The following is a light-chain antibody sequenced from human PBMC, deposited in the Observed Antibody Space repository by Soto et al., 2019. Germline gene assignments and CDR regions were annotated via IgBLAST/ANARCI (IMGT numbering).Light chain of an antibody. CDR1: QSVSSSY. CDR3: EQYDSSST. V-gene: IGKV3-20*01. CDR2: GTS. Sequence: EIVLTQSPGTLSLSPGERATLSCWASQSVSSSYLAWYQQKPGQAPRLLIYGTSSRATNLPDRCSGSGSGTDFSLTINTLEPEDFAVYYCEQYDSSSTFGGGTKVEVK. J-gene: IGKJ4*01.